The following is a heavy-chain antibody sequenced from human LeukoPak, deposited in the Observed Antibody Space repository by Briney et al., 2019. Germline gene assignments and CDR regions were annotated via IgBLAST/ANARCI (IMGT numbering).Heavy chain of an antibody. CDR2: IIPIFGTA. CDR3: ARDLSGSYSGGYFDY. J-gene: IGHJ4*02. CDR1: GGTFSSYA. V-gene: IGHV1-69*01. Sequence: SVKVSCKASGGTFSSYAISWVRQAPGQGLEWMGGIIPIFGTANYAQKFQSRVTITADESTSTAYMELSSLRSEDTAVYYCARDLSGSYSGGYFDYWGQGTLVTVSS. D-gene: IGHD3-10*01.